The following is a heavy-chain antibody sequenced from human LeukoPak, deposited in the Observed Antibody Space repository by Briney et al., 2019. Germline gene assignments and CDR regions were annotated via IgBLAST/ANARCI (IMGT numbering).Heavy chain of an antibody. CDR2: INPNSGGT. CDR1: GYTFTGYY. J-gene: IGHJ4*02. D-gene: IGHD2-21*02. CDR3: ARDPPVYCGGDCYPDY. Sequence: ASVKVSCKASGYTFTGYYMHWVRQAPGQGLEWMGWINPNSGGTNYAQKFQGRVTMTRDTSISTAYMELSRLGSDDTAVYYCARDPPVYCGGDCYPDYWGQGTLVTVSS. V-gene: IGHV1-2*02.